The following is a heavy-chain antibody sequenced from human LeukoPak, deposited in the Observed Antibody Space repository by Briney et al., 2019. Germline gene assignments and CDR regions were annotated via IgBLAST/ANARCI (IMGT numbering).Heavy chain of an antibody. CDR2: INPSGGST. D-gene: IGHD6-6*01. V-gene: IGHV1-46*01. Sequence: ASVKVSCKASGYTFTSYYMHWVRQAPGQGLEWMGMINPSGGSTSYAQKFQGRVTMTRDMSTSTVYMELSSLRSEDTAVYYCATGLWDSSSFFARFGGPADYWGQGTLVTVSS. J-gene: IGHJ4*02. CDR1: GYTFTSYY. CDR3: ATGLWDSSSFFARFGGPADY.